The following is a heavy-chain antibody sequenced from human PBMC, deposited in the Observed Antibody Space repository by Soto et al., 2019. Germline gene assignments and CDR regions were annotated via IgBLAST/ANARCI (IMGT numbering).Heavy chain of an antibody. CDR3: ARWAAAGTKRGAYYYYGMDV. CDR1: GGSISSSSYY. D-gene: IGHD6-13*01. CDR2: IYYSGST. J-gene: IGHJ6*02. Sequence: QLQLQESGPGLVKPSETLSLTCTVSGGSISSSSYYWGWIRQPPGKGLEWIGSIYYSGSTYYNPSLKSRVTIAVDTSKNQFSLKLSSVTAADTAVYYCARWAAAGTKRGAYYYYGMDVWGQGTKVTVSS. V-gene: IGHV4-39*01.